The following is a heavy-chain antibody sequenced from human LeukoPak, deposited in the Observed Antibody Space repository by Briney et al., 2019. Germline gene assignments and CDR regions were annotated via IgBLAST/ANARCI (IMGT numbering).Heavy chain of an antibody. CDR1: GGSISSGSYY. D-gene: IGHD3-3*01. CDR3: ARGSTITIFGVVTPHPYFDY. Sequence: SQTLSLTCTVSGGSISSGSYYWSWIRQPAGKGLEWIGRIYTSGSTNYNPSLKSRVTISVDTSKNQFSLKLSSVTAADTAVYYCARGSTITIFGVVTPHPYFDYWGQGTLVTVSS. V-gene: IGHV4-61*02. J-gene: IGHJ4*02. CDR2: IYTSGST.